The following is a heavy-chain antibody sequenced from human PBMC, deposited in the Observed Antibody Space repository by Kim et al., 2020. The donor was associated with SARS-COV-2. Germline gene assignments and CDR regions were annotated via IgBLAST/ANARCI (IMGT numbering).Heavy chain of an antibody. V-gene: IGHV3-48*02. J-gene: IGHJ1*01. CDR1: GFTFSSYS. Sequence: GGSLRLSCAASGFTFSSYSMNWVRQAPGKGLEWVSYISSSSSTIYYADSVKGRFTISRDNAKNSLYLQMNSLRDEDTAVYYCARGRGSSGWYQVSLGAYFQHWGQGTLVTVSS. D-gene: IGHD6-19*01. CDR3: ARGRGSSGWYQVSLGAYFQH. CDR2: ISSSSSTI.